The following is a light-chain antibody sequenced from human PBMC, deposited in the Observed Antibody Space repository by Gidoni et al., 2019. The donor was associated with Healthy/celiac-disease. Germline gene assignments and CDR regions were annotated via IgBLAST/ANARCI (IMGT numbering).Light chain of an antibody. V-gene: IGKV3-11*01. CDR3: QQRSNWPEGT. Sequence: EIVLTQSTATLSLSPGERATLSCRASQSVSSDLAWYQQKPGQAPRLLIYDASNRATGIPAGFSGSGSGTDFTLTIGSLETEDFAVYYCQQRSNWPEGTFXPXTKVDIK. CDR1: QSVSSD. CDR2: DAS. J-gene: IGKJ3*01.